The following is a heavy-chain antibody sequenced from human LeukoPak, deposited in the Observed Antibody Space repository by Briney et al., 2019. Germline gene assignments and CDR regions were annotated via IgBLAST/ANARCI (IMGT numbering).Heavy chain of an antibody. Sequence: PGRSLRLSCAASGFTFSSYAMHWVRQAPGKGLEWVAVISYDGSNKYYADSVKGRFTISRDNSKNTLYLQMNSLRAEDTAVYYCARAPLSPIRIQLWLNYWGQGTLVTVSS. J-gene: IGHJ4*02. V-gene: IGHV3-30-3*01. CDR1: GFTFSSYA. CDR3: ARAPLSPIRIQLWLNY. D-gene: IGHD5-18*01. CDR2: ISYDGSNK.